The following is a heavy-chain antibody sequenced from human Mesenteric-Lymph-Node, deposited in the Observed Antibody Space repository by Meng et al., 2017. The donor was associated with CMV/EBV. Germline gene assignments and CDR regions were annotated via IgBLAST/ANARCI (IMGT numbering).Heavy chain of an antibody. CDR1: GGSISSSSYY. CDR3: ARDEQWLLDF. CDR2: IYYTGRT. D-gene: IGHD6-19*01. V-gene: IGHV4-61*01. Sequence: SETLSLTCTVSGGSISSSSYYWSWIRQPPGKGLEWIGYIYYTGRTNYNPSLKSRVTISVDTSKNQFSLMLSSVTAADTATYYCARDEQWLLDFWGQGMLVTVSS. J-gene: IGHJ4*02.